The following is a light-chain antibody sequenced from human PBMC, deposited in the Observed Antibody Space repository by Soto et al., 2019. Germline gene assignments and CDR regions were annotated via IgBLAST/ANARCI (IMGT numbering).Light chain of an antibody. CDR2: GAS. J-gene: IGKJ1*01. CDR1: QSVSSSY. V-gene: IGKV3-20*01. Sequence: EIVLTQSPGTLALSPGERATLSCRASQSVSSSYLAWYQQKPGQAPRLLIYGASSRATGIPDRFSGSGSGPDFPLTISRLEPEDCAVYYCQQYGSSPWTFGQGTKVEI. CDR3: QQYGSSPWT.